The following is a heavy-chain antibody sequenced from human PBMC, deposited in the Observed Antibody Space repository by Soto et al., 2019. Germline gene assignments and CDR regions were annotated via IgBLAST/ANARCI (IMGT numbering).Heavy chain of an antibody. CDR2: IYHSGST. Sequence: QVQLQESGPGLVKPSGTLSLTCAVSGGSISSSNWWSWVRQPPGKGLEWIGEIYHSGSTNYNPSLSSRATISVDKSKNQFSLKLISVTAADTAVYYCARVLGQQLVLGYYYYGMDVWGQGTTVTVSS. J-gene: IGHJ6*02. CDR1: GGSISSSNW. D-gene: IGHD6-13*01. V-gene: IGHV4-4*02. CDR3: ARVLGQQLVLGYYYYGMDV.